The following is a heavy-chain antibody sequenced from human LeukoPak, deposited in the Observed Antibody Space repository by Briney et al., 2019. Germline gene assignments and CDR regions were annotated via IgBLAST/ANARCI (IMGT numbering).Heavy chain of an antibody. Sequence: GGSLRLSCAASGFTFSSYAMSWVRQAPGKGLEWVSAISGSGGSTYYADSVKGRFTISRDNSKDALFLQMSSLRAEDTAVYYCARVGCRGGICASRGDYYYGMDVWGQGTTVTVSS. D-gene: IGHD2-15*01. CDR3: ARVGCRGGICASRGDYYYGMDV. CDR2: ISGSGGST. J-gene: IGHJ6*02. CDR1: GFTFSSYA. V-gene: IGHV3-23*01.